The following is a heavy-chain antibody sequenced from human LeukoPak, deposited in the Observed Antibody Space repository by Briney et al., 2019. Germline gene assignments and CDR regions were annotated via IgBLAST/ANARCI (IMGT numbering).Heavy chain of an antibody. Sequence: SETLSLTCTVSGGSISSSSYYWGWIRQPPGKGLEWIGSIYYSGSTYYNPSLKSRVTISVDTSKNQFSLKLSSVTAADTAVYYCARAAGSGSSFPFDYWGQGTLVTVSS. CDR2: IYYSGST. D-gene: IGHD3-10*01. CDR1: GGSISSSSYY. CDR3: ARAAGSGSSFPFDY. J-gene: IGHJ4*02. V-gene: IGHV4-39*07.